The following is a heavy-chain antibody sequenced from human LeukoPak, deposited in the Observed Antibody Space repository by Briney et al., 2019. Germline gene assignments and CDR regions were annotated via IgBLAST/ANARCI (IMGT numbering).Heavy chain of an antibody. J-gene: IGHJ3*02. CDR2: INWNGGST. CDR1: GFTFAAYG. D-gene: IGHD2-2*01. CDR3: ARAWYCSSTSCYAFDI. Sequence: GGSLRLSCAASGFTFAAYGMSWVRHAPGQGLEWVSGINWNGGSTAYADSVKGRFTISRDNAKNSLYLQMNSLRAEDTALYYCARAWYCSSTSCYAFDIWGQGTMVTVSS. V-gene: IGHV3-20*04.